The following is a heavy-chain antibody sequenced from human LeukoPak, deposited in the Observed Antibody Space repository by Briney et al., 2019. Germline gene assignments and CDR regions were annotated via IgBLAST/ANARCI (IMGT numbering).Heavy chain of an antibody. Sequence: GGSLRLSCAASGFTFSSYAMSWVRQAPGKGLEWVSAISSSGGNTYYADSVKGRFTISRDNSKNTLSLQMNSLRAEDTAVYYCAKHTYYYTSGKNSAFDIWGQGTMVTVSS. V-gene: IGHV3-23*01. D-gene: IGHD3-10*01. CDR3: AKHTYYYTSGKNSAFDI. CDR1: GFTFSSYA. J-gene: IGHJ3*02. CDR2: ISSSGGNT.